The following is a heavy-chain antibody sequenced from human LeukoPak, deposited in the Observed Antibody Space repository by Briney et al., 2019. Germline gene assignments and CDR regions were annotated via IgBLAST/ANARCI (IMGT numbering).Heavy chain of an antibody. Sequence: GASVNVSCKASGGTFSSYAISWVRQAPGQGLEWMGRIIPILGIANYAQKFQGRVTITADKSTSTAYMELSSLRSEDTAVYYCARHYYGSGSYSFPDAFDIWGQGTMVTVSS. CDR1: GGTFSSYA. D-gene: IGHD3-10*01. J-gene: IGHJ3*02. CDR3: ARHYYGSGSYSFPDAFDI. V-gene: IGHV1-69*04. CDR2: IIPILGIA.